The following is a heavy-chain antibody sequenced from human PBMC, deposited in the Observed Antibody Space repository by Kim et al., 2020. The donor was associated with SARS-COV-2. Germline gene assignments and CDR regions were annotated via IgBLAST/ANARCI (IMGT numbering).Heavy chain of an antibody. CDR3: ARGRGVDS. CDR2: INQDGSQK. V-gene: IGHV3-7*04. J-gene: IGHJ5*01. Sequence: GGSLRLSCVASGFTFGGNWMTWVRQAAGKGLEWVACINQDGSQKYYVDSAKGRFTVSRNNGKNSLYLQMNSLRGEDTAAYYCARGRGVDSWGQGTLVTVSS. CDR1: GFTFGGNW.